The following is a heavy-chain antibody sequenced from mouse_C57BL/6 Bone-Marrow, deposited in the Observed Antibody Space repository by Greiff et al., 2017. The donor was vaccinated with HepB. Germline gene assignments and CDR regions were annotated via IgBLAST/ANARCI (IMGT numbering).Heavy chain of an antibody. J-gene: IGHJ2*01. CDR3: ALSTMITTVYFDY. CDR2: ISYDGSN. D-gene: IGHD2-4*01. V-gene: IGHV3-6*01. CDR1: GYSITSGYY. Sequence: ESGPGLVKPSQSLSLTCSVTGYSITSGYYWNWIRQFPGNKLEWMGYISYDGSNNYNPSLKNRISITRDTSKNQFFLKLNSVTTEDTATYSCALSTMITTVYFDYWGQGTTLTVSS.